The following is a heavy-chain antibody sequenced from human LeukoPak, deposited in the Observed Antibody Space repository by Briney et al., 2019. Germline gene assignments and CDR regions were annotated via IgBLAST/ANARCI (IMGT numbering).Heavy chain of an antibody. D-gene: IGHD6-19*01. CDR1: GYTFTSYY. J-gene: IGHJ4*02. V-gene: IGHV1-46*01. CDR3: ARGTNPSYSGWYNLPDY. CDR2: INPSGGST. Sequence: ASVKVSCKASGYTFTSYYMHWVRQAPGQGLEWMGIINPSGGSTSYAQKFQGRVTMTRDTSTSTVYMELSSLRSEDTAVYYCARGTNPSYSGWYNLPDYWGQGTLVTVSS.